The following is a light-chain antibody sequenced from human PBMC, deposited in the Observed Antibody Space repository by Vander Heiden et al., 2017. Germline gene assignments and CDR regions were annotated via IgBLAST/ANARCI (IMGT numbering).Light chain of an antibody. CDR2: DVD. CDR1: NSHIGGHSY. Sequence: HFALTQPAPVSGSPGLWITISCTGTNSHIGGHSYVSWNHRHPGKAPKLIIMDVDSRPSGVSNRFFASKSGKTASLTISGLLAEDEAEYYCSSYTTSGTFPYVFGAGTQVTVL. V-gene: IGLV2-14*03. J-gene: IGLJ1*01. CDR3: SSYTTSGTFPYV.